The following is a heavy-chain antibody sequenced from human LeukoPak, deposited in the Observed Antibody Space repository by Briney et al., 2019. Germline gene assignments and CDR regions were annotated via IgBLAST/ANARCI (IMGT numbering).Heavy chain of an antibody. D-gene: IGHD3-22*01. CDR3: ARAKSRTMIVSAFFDI. Sequence: PSETLSLTCTVSGGSISSSSYYWGWIRQPPGKGLEWIGRIYYSGSTYYNPSLKSRVTISVDTSKNQFSLKLSSVTAADTAVYYCARAKSRTMIVSAFFDIWGQGTMVTVSS. CDR2: IYYSGST. CDR1: GGSISSSSYY. V-gene: IGHV4-39*01. J-gene: IGHJ3*02.